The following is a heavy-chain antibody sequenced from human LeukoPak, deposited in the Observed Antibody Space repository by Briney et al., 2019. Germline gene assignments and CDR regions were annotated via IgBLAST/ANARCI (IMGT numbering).Heavy chain of an antibody. CDR3: ARDPVEYSSSSGWFDP. J-gene: IGHJ5*02. D-gene: IGHD6-6*01. CDR2: IIPILGIA. Sequence: EASVKVSCKASGGTFSSYAISWVRQAPGQGLEWMGRIIPILGIANYAQKFQGRVTVTADKSTSTAYMELSSLRSEDTAVYYCARDPVEYSSSSGWFDPWGQGTLVTVSS. CDR1: GGTFSSYA. V-gene: IGHV1-69*04.